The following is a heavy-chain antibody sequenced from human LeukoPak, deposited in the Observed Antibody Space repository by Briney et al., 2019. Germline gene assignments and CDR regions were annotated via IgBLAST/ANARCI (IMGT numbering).Heavy chain of an antibody. CDR1: GFTFSGFW. CDR3: ARWRSHQSELDL. Sequence: GGSLRLSCAVSGFTFSGFWMSWSRQAPGKGLEWVAHINQDGSQKSYVDSVEGRFAISRDNAKNSLYLEMNSLRAEDTGTYYCARWRSHQSELDLWGQGTQATISS. J-gene: IGHJ5*02. CDR2: INQDGSQK. D-gene: IGHD1-7*01. V-gene: IGHV3-7*01.